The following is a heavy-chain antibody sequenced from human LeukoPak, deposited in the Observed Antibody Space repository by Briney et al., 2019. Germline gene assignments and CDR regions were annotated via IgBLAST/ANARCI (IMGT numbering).Heavy chain of an antibody. CDR2: IIPILGIA. J-gene: IGHJ4*02. Sequence: SVKVSCKASGGAFSSYAISWVRQAPGQGLEWMGRIIPILGIANYAQKLQGRVTMTTDTSTSTAYMELRSLRSDDTAVYYCARGGGHCSGGSCYYDYWGQGTLVTVSS. CDR1: GGAFSSYA. CDR3: ARGGGHCSGGSCYYDY. V-gene: IGHV1-69*04. D-gene: IGHD2-15*01.